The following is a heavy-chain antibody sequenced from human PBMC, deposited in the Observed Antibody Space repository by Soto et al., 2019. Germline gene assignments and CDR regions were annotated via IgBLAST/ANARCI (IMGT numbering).Heavy chain of an antibody. CDR1: GYTFTSYG. CDR3: AKETVGYCSGGSCYKYYDSSGYYRNYFDY. Sequence: GASVKVSCKASGYTFTSYGISWVRQAPGQGLEWMGWISAYNGNTNYAQKLQGRVTMTTDTSTSTAYMELRSLRAEDTAVYYCAKETVGYCSGGSCYKYYDSSGYYRNYFDYWGQGTLVTVSS. D-gene: IGHD2-15*01. CDR2: ISAYNGNT. J-gene: IGHJ4*02. V-gene: IGHV1-18*01.